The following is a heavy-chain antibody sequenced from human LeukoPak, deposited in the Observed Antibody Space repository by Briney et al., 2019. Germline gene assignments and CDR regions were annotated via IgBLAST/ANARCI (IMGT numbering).Heavy chain of an antibody. CDR3: ARGGITMVRGVIITREMVYYYYMDV. J-gene: IGHJ6*03. CDR2: IIPIFGTA. V-gene: IGHV1-69*05. CDR1: GGTFSSYA. D-gene: IGHD3-10*01. Sequence: ASVKVSCKASGGTFSSYAISWVRQAPGQGLEWMGGIIPIFGTANYAQKFQGRVTITTDESTSTAYMELSSLRSEDTAVYYCARGGITMVRGVIITREMVYYYYMDVWGKGTTVTVSS.